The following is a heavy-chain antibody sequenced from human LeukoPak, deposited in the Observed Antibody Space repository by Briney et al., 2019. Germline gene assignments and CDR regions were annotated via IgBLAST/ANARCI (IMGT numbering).Heavy chain of an antibody. J-gene: IGHJ5*02. D-gene: IGHD4-23*01. CDR2: IIPIFGTA. CDR1: EGTFSSYA. CDR3: ARGGYGGNSEDWSDP. Sequence: ASVKVSCKASEGTFSSYAISWVRQAPGQGLEWMGGIIPIFGTANYAQKFQGRVTITADESTSTAYMELSSLRSEDTAVYYCARGGYGGNSEDWSDPWGQGTLVTVSS. V-gene: IGHV1-69*01.